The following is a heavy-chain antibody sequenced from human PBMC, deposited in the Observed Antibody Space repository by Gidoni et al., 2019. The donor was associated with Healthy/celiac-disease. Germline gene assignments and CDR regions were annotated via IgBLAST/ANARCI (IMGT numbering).Heavy chain of an antibody. D-gene: IGHD2-2*02. V-gene: IGHV5-51*03. Sequence: EVQLVQSGAGVKRPGESLRICCQGCGYRFTSYWIGWERQLPGNGLAWMGFIYPGDLDPRHSPSFQGQVAISAAKSIRTAYLQWSSLKASDTAIYYCARVVPAAIHHYYYYMDVWGKGTTVTVSS. J-gene: IGHJ6*03. CDR1: GYRFTSYW. CDR3: ARVVPAAIHHYYYYMDV. CDR2: IYPGDLDP.